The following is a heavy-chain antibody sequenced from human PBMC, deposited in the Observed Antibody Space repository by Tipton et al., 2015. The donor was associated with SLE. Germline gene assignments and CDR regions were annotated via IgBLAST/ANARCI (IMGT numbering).Heavy chain of an antibody. D-gene: IGHD6-13*01. J-gene: IGHJ3*02. CDR3: ARQKAARNDAFDI. CDR2: IYYSGST. CDR1: GGSISSNDFY. Sequence: TLSLTCSLSGGSISSNDFYWGWIRQPPGKGLEWIGSIYYSGSTYYNPSLKSRVTISVDTSKNQFSLKLSSVTAADTAVYYCARQKAARNDAFDIWGQGTMVTVSS. V-gene: IGHV4-39*01.